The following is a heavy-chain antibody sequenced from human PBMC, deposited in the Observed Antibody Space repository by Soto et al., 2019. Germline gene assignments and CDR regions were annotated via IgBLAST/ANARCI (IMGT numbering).Heavy chain of an antibody. Sequence: PGGSLRLSCAASGFTFSSYAMHWVRQAPGKGLEWVAAILYDGSNQYYADAVKGRFTISRDNSKNTLYLQMNSLRAEDTAVYYCARGFLDVVVVAAIPLFDYWGQGTQVTVSS. J-gene: IGHJ4*02. CDR2: ILYDGSNQ. D-gene: IGHD2-15*01. CDR3: ARGFLDVVVVAAIPLFDY. CDR1: GFTFSSYA. V-gene: IGHV3-33*01.